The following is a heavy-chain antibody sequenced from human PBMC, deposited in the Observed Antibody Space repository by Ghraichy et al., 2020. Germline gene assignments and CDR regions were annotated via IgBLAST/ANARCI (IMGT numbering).Heavy chain of an antibody. CDR2: INPNSGGT. CDR3: ARGSYYYGSGSTLDFDY. V-gene: IGHV1-2*04. D-gene: IGHD3-10*01. J-gene: IGHJ4*02. Sequence: ASVKVSCKASGYTFTGYYMHWVRQAPGQGLEWMGWINPNSGGTNYAQKFQGWVTMTRDTSISTAYMELSRLRSDDTAVYYCARGSYYYGSGSTLDFDYWGQGTLVTVSS. CDR1: GYTFTGYY.